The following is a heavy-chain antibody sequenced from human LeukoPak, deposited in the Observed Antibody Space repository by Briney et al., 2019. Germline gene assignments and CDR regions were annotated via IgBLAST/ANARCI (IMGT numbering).Heavy chain of an antibody. CDR1: GGSISSSSYY. CDR2: IYTSGST. V-gene: IGHV4-61*02. CDR3: ARAQGLKYYFDY. Sequence: PSETLSLTCTVSGGSISSSSYYWSWIRQPAGKGLEWIGRIYTSGSTNYNPSLKSRVTISVDTSKNQFSLKLSSVTAADTAVYYCARAQGLKYYFDYWGQGTLVTVSS. J-gene: IGHJ4*02.